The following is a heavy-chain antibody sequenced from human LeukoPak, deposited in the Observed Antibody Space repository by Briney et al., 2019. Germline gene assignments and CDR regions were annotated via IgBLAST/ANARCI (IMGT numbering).Heavy chain of an antibody. J-gene: IGHJ5*02. CDR2: IYYSGST. CDR1: GGSISSSSYY. V-gene: IGHV4-39*01. CDR3: ARHPQTGVRKQLGWFDP. Sequence: SETLSLTCTVSGGSISSSSYYWGWIRQPPGKGPEWIGSIYYSGSTYYNPSLKSRVTISVDTSKNQFSLKLSSVTAADTAVYYCARHPQTGVRKQLGWFDPWGQGTLVTVSS. D-gene: IGHD6-6*01.